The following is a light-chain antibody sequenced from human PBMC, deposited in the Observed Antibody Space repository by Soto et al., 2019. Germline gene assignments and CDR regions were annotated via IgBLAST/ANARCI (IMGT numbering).Light chain of an antibody. V-gene: IGKV1-39*01. CDR1: QSISSY. CDR2: AAS. Sequence: DIQMTQSPSSLSASVGDRVTITCRASQSISSYLNWYQQKPGKAPKLLICAASSLRSGVPSRFSGSGSGTDFTLTISSLQPEDFATYYCQQSYSAPMYTFGQGTKLEIK. J-gene: IGKJ2*01. CDR3: QQSYSAPMYT.